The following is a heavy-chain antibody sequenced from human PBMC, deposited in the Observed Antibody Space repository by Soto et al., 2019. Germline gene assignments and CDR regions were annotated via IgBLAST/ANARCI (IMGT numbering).Heavy chain of an antibody. CDR1: GFSLTTAGAG. CDR2: IYWNDDT. V-gene: IGHV2-5*01. D-gene: IGHD4-17*01. CDR3: AHRGYGNYPRDNWFDP. Sequence: QITLKESGPTLVKPTQTLTLTCTFSGFSLTTAGAGVGWISQPPGKALEWLALIYWNDDTRYSPSLKSRLTIPKDTSKNQVVLRMTNMDPVDTATYYCAHRGYGNYPRDNWFDPWGQGILVIVSS. J-gene: IGHJ5*02.